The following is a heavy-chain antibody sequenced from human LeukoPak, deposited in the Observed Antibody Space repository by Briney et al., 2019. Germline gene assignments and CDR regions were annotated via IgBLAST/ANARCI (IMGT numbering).Heavy chain of an antibody. J-gene: IGHJ3*02. CDR1: GFTFSSYG. CDR3: AKGWGSWTGAYRRDAFDI. CDR2: ISYDGSNK. Sequence: PGGSLRLSCAASGFTFSSYGMHWVRQAPGKGLEWVAVISYDGSNKYYADSVKGRFTISRDNSKNTLYLQMNSLRAEDTAVYYCAKGWGSWTGAYRRDAFDIWGQGTMVTVSS. V-gene: IGHV3-30*18. D-gene: IGHD6-13*01.